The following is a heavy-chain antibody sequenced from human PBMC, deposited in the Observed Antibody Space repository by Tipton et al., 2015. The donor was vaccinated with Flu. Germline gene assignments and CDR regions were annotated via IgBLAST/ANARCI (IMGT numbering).Heavy chain of an antibody. V-gene: IGHV5-51*01. CDR2: IYPGDSEA. J-gene: IGHJ6*02. D-gene: IGHD2-21*01. Sequence: QLVQSGAEVKKPGESLKISCKTSGYAFSTYWIGWVRQMSGKGLEWLGVIYPGDSEARYSPAFPALVTISVDTSVSTAYLQWNSLRASDTAIYYCARHVADVVVVPGQGPPYDYYGVDVWGQGTTVTVSS. CDR1: GYAFSTYW. CDR3: ARHVADVVVVPGQGPPYDYYGVDV.